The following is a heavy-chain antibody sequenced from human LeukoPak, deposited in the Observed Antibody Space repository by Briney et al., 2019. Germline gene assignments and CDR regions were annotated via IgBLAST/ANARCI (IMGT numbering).Heavy chain of an antibody. CDR1: GGSFSSFS. V-gene: IGHV4-59*03. D-gene: IGHD5-12*01. CDR3: AGRSAYEEFACHI. CDR2: IYYSGST. Sequence: SETLSLTCTVSGGSFSSFSSSWVWRPPRPGLGWVGYIYYSGSTDSNPSLQSRVTISLDTSKKQFSLRLTAVTAADTAVYYCAGRSAYEEFACHIWGQGKMLSVS. J-gene: IGHJ3*02.